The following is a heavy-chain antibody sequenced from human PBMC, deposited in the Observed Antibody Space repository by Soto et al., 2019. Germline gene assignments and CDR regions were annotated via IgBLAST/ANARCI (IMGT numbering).Heavy chain of an antibody. Sequence: GGSLRLSCAASGFTFSSYAMHWVRQAPGKGLEWVAVISYDGSNKYYADSVKGRFTISRDNSKNTLYLQMNSLRAEDTAVYYCARDQRIVVVPAGGMEVWGQGTTVTVSS. CDR2: ISYDGSNK. V-gene: IGHV3-30-3*01. J-gene: IGHJ6*02. CDR1: GFTFSSYA. D-gene: IGHD2-2*01. CDR3: ARDQRIVVVPAGGMEV.